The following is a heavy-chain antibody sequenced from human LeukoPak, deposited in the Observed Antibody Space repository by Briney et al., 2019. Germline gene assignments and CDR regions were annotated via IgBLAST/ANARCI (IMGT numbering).Heavy chain of an antibody. CDR2: IVPILGIA. J-gene: IGHJ3*01. CDR1: GGTFSNYA. CDR3: ARDQGDNSYGYYAIWYAFDV. Sequence: ASVKVSCKASGGTFSNYAISWVRQAPGQGLEWMGRIVPILGIANYAQEFQGRLIITANKATSSAYMELSSLRSEDTAVCYCARDQGDNSYGYYAIWYAFDVWGQGTMVTVSS. D-gene: IGHD5-18*01. V-gene: IGHV1-69*04.